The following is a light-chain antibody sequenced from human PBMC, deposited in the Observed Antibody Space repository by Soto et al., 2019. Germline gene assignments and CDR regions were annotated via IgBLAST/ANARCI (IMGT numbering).Light chain of an antibody. CDR3: AAWDYGLSAYV. CDR2: TNS. V-gene: IGLV1-40*01. CDR1: SSNIGAGSD. J-gene: IGLJ1*01. Sequence: QSALTQPPSLSGAPGQRVTISCTGSSSNIGAGSDVHWYRQLPGTAPKLLIYTNSRRPSGVPDRFSGSKSGTSASLTISGPQSEDEAYYYCAAWDYGLSAYVFGTGTKLTVL.